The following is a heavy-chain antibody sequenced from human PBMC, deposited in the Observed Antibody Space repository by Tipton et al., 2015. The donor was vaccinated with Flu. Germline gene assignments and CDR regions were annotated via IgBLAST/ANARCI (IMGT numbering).Heavy chain of an antibody. CDR3: ARDPAAIQLYYFDF. CDR2: INPKRGGT. J-gene: IGHJ4*02. Sequence: QLVQSGAEVKKPGASVRVSCRASGYTFTGYYVHWVRQAPGQGLEWMGWINPKRGGTMYAQRFQGRVTMTSDTSVNTAYLEVSSLRSDDTAVYYCARDPAAIQLYYFDFWGQGTLVTVSS. CDR1: GYTFTGYY. V-gene: IGHV1-2*02. D-gene: IGHD2-2*01.